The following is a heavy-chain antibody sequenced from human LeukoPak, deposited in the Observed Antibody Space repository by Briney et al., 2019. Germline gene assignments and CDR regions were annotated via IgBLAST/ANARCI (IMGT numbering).Heavy chain of an antibody. D-gene: IGHD6-19*01. Sequence: TGRSLRLSCAASGFTFSSYGMHWVRQAPGKGLEWVAVISYDGSNKYYADSVKGRSTISRDNSKNTLYLQMNSLRAEDTAVYYCAKDFGQWQVRYYFDYWGQGTLVTVSS. CDR1: GFTFSSYG. V-gene: IGHV3-30*18. CDR3: AKDFGQWQVRYYFDY. J-gene: IGHJ4*02. CDR2: ISYDGSNK.